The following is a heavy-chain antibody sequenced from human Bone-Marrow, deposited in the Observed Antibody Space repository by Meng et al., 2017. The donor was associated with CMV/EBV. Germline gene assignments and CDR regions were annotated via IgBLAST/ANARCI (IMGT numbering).Heavy chain of an antibody. Sequence: GESLKISCAASGFTFSSYAMHWVRQAPGKGLEWVAVISYDGSNKYYADSVKGRFTISRDTSRNTLYLQMNSLRAEDTAVYYCARDRLRESDGYNSDWFDPWGQGTLVTVSS. D-gene: IGHD5-24*01. V-gene: IGHV3-30-3*01. J-gene: IGHJ5*02. CDR1: GFTFSSYA. CDR2: ISYDGSNK. CDR3: ARDRLRESDGYNSDWFDP.